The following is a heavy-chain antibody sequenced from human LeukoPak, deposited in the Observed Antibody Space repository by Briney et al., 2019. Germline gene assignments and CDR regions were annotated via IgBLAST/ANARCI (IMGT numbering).Heavy chain of an antibody. D-gene: IGHD1-26*01. V-gene: IGHV3-48*03. J-gene: IGHJ6*04. CDR3: ARATSGNGMDV. CDR1: GFTISTYD. Sequence: GGSLRLSCAASGFTISTYDINWVSQAPGRGLEWVSYISSSGSTIYYADSVKGRFTISRDNAKNLLYLQVNSLRAEDTAVYYCARATSGNGMDVWGKGTTVTVSS. CDR2: ISSSGSTI.